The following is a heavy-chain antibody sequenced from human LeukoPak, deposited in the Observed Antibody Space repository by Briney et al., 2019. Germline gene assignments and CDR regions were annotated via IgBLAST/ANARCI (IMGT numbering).Heavy chain of an antibody. Sequence: AGGSLRLSCAASGFTFSSYAMSWVRQAPGKGLEWVSAISGGGGSTYYADSVKGRFTISRDNSKNTLYLQMNSLRAEDTAVYYCAKDRVTMVRGVKRRYNWFDPWGQGTLVTVPS. J-gene: IGHJ5*02. CDR3: AKDRVTMVRGVKRRYNWFDP. V-gene: IGHV3-23*01. D-gene: IGHD3-10*01. CDR1: GFTFSSYA. CDR2: ISGGGGST.